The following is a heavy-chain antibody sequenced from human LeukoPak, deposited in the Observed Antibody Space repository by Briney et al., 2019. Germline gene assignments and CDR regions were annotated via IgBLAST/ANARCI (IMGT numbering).Heavy chain of an antibody. V-gene: IGHV1-8*02. CDR1: GYTFTGNY. CDR3: ARGQGIDP. CDR2: MNPNSGNT. D-gene: IGHD3-10*01. J-gene: IGHJ5*02. Sequence: ASVKVSCKASGYTFTGNYMHWVRQATGQGLEWMGWMNPNSGNTGYAQKFQGRVTMTRNTSISTAYMELSSLRSEDTAVYYCARGQGIDPWGQGTLVTVSS.